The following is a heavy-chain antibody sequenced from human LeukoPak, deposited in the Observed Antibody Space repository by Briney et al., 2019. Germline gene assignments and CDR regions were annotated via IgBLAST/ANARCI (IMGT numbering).Heavy chain of an antibody. V-gene: IGHV1-69*04. Sequence: SVKVSCKASGGTFSSYAISWVRQAPGQGLEWMGRIIPILGIANYAQKFQGRVTITADKSTSTAYMELSSLRSEDTAVYYCARDEYSSGPGNWGQGTLVTVSS. CDR1: GGTFSSYA. J-gene: IGHJ4*02. CDR2: IIPILGIA. CDR3: ARDEYSSGPGN. D-gene: IGHD6-19*01.